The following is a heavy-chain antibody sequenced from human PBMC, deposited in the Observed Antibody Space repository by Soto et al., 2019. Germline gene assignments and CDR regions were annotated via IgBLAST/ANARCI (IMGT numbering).Heavy chain of an antibody. CDR1: GVTFNNAW. V-gene: IGHV3-15*07. J-gene: IGHJ4*01. D-gene: IGHD3-22*01. CDR3: TTDFSSGWFFDH. Sequence: GGSLRLSCAASGVTFNNAWMNWIRKAPGKGLEWVGRIKSKTGGVTTDYAAPVKGRFIISRDDSKNMLYLQMKSLKTEDTAVYYCTTDFSSGWFFDHWGQGPLVTVSS. CDR2: IKSKTGGVTT.